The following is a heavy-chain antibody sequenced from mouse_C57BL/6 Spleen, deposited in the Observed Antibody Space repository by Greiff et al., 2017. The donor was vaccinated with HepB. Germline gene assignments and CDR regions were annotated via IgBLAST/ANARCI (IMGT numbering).Heavy chain of an antibody. V-gene: IGHV1-80*01. Sequence: QVQLQQSGAELVKPGASVKISCKASGYAFSSYWMNWVKQRPGKGLEWIGQIYPGDGDTNYNGKFKGKATLTADKSSSTAYMQLSSLTSEDSAVYFCARWGLRHAMDYWGQGTSVTVSS. CDR1: GYAFSSYW. CDR2: IYPGDGDT. J-gene: IGHJ4*01. D-gene: IGHD2-4*01. CDR3: ARWGLRHAMDY.